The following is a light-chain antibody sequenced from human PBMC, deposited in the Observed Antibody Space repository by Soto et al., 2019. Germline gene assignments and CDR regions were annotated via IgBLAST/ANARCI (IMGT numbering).Light chain of an antibody. J-gene: IGKJ3*01. CDR3: QQYYSTPFS. CDR1: QSVLYSSNNKNY. V-gene: IGKV4-1*01. Sequence: DIVMTQSPDSLAVSLGERATINCKSSQSVLYSSNNKNYLAWYQQKPGQPPKLLIYWASTRESGVPDRFSGSGSGTDFTLTISSLQAEDGAVYYSQQYYSTPFSFGPGTKGDIK. CDR2: WAS.